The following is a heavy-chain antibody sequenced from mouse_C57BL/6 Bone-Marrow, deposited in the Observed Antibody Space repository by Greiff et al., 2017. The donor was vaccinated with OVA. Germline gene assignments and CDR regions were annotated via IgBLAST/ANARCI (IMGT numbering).Heavy chain of an antibody. Sequence: VKLQQPGAELVKPGASVKLSCKASGYTFTSYWMQWVKQRPGQGLEWIGEIDPSDSYTNYNQKFKGKATLTVDTSSSTAYMQLSSLTSEDSAVYYCARDYYGSSFLGYFDVWGTGTTVTVSS. CDR1: GYTFTSYW. D-gene: IGHD1-1*01. CDR3: ARDYYGSSFLGYFDV. V-gene: IGHV1-50*01. J-gene: IGHJ1*03. CDR2: IDPSDSYT.